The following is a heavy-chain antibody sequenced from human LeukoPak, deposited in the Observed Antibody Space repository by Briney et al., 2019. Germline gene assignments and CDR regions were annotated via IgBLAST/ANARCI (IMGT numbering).Heavy chain of an antibody. CDR2: IKQDGGEK. J-gene: IGHJ4*02. CDR1: EFTFSSYW. D-gene: IGHD3-22*01. V-gene: IGHV3-7*03. Sequence: GGSLRLSCAASEFTFSSYWMSWVRQAPGKGLEWVANIKQDGGEKYYLDSVKGRFTVSRDNAKNSLYLQMNSLRAEDTAVCYCARVGYYYDSSGYSFYFDYWGQGTLVTVSS. CDR3: ARVGYYYDSSGYSFYFDY.